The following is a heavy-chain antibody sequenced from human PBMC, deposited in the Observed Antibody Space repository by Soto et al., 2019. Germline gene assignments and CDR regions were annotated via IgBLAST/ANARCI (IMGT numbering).Heavy chain of an antibody. CDR1: GGSISSSSYY. Sequence: SETLSLTCTVSGGSISSSSYYWGWIRQPSGKGLEWIGSTYYSGSTYYNPSLKSRVTISVDTSKNQFSLKLSSVTAADTAVYYCASSYGDYVSYWGQGTLVTVSS. D-gene: IGHD4-17*01. CDR3: ASSYGDYVSY. V-gene: IGHV4-39*01. J-gene: IGHJ4*02. CDR2: TYYSGST.